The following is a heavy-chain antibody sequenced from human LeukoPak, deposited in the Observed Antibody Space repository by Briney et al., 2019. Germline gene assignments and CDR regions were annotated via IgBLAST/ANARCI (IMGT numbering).Heavy chain of an antibody. J-gene: IGHJ5*02. CDR2: TYYRSTWYN. D-gene: IGHD2-2*01. Sequence: SQTLSLTCAISGDSVSSNSVTWNWIRQSPSRGLEWLGRTYYRSTWYNGYAVSVRGRITVNPDTSKNQFSLHLNSVTPEDTAVYYCARRLTQYDCFDPWGQGILVTVSS. V-gene: IGHV6-1*01. CDR3: ARRLTQYDCFDP. CDR1: GDSVSSNSVT.